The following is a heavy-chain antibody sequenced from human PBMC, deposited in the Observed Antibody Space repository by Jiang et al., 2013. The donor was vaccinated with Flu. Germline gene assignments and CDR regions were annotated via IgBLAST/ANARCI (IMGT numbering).Heavy chain of an antibody. D-gene: IGHD2/OR15-2a*01. V-gene: IGHV4-30-2*01. CDR2: IYQSGTA. Sequence: GSGLVKPSQTLSLTCAVSGDSISSGSYPWNWIRQPPGKGLEWIGYIYQSGTAYYNPSLQSRVTMSVDRSKNHFSLKLSSVTAADTAVYFCARGGLGFDTFYLDQWGQGTLVTVSS. CDR3: ARGGLGFDTFYLDQ. J-gene: IGHJ4*02. CDR1: GDSISSGSYP.